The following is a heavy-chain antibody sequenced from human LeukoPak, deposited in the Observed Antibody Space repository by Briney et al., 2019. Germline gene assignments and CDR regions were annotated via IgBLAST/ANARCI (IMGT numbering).Heavy chain of an antibody. D-gene: IGHD1-14*01. Sequence: GGSLRLSCAASGFTFSSYAMSWVRQAPGKGLEWVSAISGSGGSTYYADSVKGRFTISRDNAKNSLYLQMNSLRAEDTAVYYCARAGAYYYYMDVWGKGTTVTVSS. V-gene: IGHV3-23*01. CDR2: ISGSGGST. CDR1: GFTFSSYA. CDR3: ARAGAYYYYMDV. J-gene: IGHJ6*03.